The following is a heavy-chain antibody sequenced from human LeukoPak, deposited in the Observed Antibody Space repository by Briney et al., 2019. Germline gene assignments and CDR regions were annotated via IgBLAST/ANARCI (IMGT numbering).Heavy chain of an antibody. CDR1: GGTFSSYA. J-gene: IGHJ4*02. V-gene: IGHV1-18*01. Sequence: ASVKVSCKASGGTFSSYAISWVRQAPGQGLEWMGWISAYNGNTNYAQKLQGRVTMTTDTSTSTAYMELRSLRSDDTAVYYCARAYCGGDCESGYWGQGTLVTVSS. CDR2: ISAYNGNT. D-gene: IGHD2-21*02. CDR3: ARAYCGGDCESGY.